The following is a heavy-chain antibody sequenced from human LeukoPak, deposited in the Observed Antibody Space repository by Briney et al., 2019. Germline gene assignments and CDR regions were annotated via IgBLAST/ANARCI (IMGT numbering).Heavy chain of an antibody. CDR3: ARDGGYSYGSDY. CDR2: INQDGSDK. Sequence: PGGSLRLSCAASGFTFSSYWMSWVRQAPGKGLAWVANINQDGSDKYYVDSVKGRFTISRDNAKSSLYLQMNSLRAEDTAVYYCARDGGYSYGSDYWGQGTLVTVSS. D-gene: IGHD5-18*01. V-gene: IGHV3-7*01. J-gene: IGHJ4*02. CDR1: GFTFSSYW.